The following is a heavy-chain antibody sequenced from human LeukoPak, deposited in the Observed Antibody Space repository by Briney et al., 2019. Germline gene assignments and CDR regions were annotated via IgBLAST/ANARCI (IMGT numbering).Heavy chain of an antibody. CDR2: ISNSGSTK. CDR3: AAVIDY. J-gene: IGHJ4*02. CDR1: GITFSSYE. Sequence: GGSLRLSCAASGITFSSYEMNWIRQAPGKGLEWISYISNSGSTKYYADSVKGRFTISRDNAKNSVFLQMNSLRAEDTAVYYCAAVIDYWGQGTLVTVSS. V-gene: IGHV3-48*03.